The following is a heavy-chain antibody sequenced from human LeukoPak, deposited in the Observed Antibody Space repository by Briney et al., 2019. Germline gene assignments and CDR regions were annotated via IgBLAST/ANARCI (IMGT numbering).Heavy chain of an antibody. V-gene: IGHV3-7*01. D-gene: IGHD4-17*01. J-gene: IGHJ4*02. CDR2: IKEDGSEK. CDR1: GFTFSNYW. CDR3: ARVSTVTRLGFDY. Sequence: GGSLRLSCAASGFTFSNYWMSWVRQAPGKGLEWVANIKEDGSEKYHVDSVKGRFTISRDNAKNSLYLQMNSLRAEDTAVYYCARVSTVTRLGFDYWGQGTLVTVSS.